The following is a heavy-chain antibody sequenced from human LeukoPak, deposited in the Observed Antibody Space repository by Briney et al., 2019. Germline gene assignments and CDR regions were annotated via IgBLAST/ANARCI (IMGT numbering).Heavy chain of an antibody. D-gene: IGHD1-26*01. CDR1: GFTFTSSA. Sequence: SVKVSCKASGFTFTSSAIQWVRQARGQRLEWIGWIVVGSGNTNYAQKFQERVTITRDMSTSTAYMELSSPRSEDTAVYYCAGEGKWELLPSSDAFDIWGQGTMVTVSS. CDR3: AGEGKWELLPSSDAFDI. J-gene: IGHJ3*02. V-gene: IGHV1-58*02. CDR2: IVVGSGNT.